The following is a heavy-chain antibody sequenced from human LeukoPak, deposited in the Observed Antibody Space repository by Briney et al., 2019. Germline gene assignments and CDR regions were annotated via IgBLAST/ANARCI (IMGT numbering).Heavy chain of an antibody. Sequence: SETLSLTCTVSGYSISSGYYWGWIRQPPGKGLEWIGYIYYSGSTNYNPSLKSRVTISVDTSKNQFSLKLSSVTAADTAVYYCARTYSSGWYAQEYYFDYWGQGTLVTVSS. CDR3: ARTYSSGWYAQEYYFDY. J-gene: IGHJ4*02. CDR2: IYYSGST. D-gene: IGHD6-19*01. V-gene: IGHV4-61*01. CDR1: GYSISSGYY.